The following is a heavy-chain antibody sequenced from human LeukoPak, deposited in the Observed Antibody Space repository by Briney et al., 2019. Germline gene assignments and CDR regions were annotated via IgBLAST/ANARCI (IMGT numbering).Heavy chain of an antibody. D-gene: IGHD3-16*02. Sequence: GGSLRLSCAASGFTFSSYWMHWVRQAPGKGLEWVSVIYSGGSTYYADSVKGRFTISRDNSKNTLYLQMNSLRAEDTAVYYCASWGSYRYWGQGTLVTVSS. CDR2: IYSGGST. J-gene: IGHJ4*02. CDR3: ASWGSYRY. V-gene: IGHV3-66*01. CDR1: GFTFSSYW.